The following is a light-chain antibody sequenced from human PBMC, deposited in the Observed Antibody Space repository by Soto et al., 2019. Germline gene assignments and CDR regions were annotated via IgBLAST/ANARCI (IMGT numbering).Light chain of an antibody. CDR1: SSDVGGYNY. CDR2: DVI. CDR3: ASYTTSNTYV. V-gene: IGLV2-14*03. J-gene: IGLJ1*01. Sequence: QSVLTQPASVSGSPGQSITISCTGTSSDVGGYNYVFWYQQHPGKAPKLMIYDVINRPSGVSNRFSGSKSGDTASLTISGLQAEDEADYFCASYTTSNTYVFGNVTKVTVL.